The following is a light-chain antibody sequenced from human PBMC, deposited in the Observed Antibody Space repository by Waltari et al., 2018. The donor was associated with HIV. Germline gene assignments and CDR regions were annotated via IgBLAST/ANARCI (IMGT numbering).Light chain of an antibody. Sequence: DIQMTQSPDSLSASVGERVTVTCRASPDIGNKLGWYRLKPGKAPERLIHSSSTLHSGVSSRFRGSGSGTDFTLTITSLQSEDVATYFCLQEKTLPRTFGRGTRVGL. CDR3: LQEKTLPRT. CDR1: PDIGNK. CDR2: SSS. J-gene: IGKJ1*01. V-gene: IGKV1-17*01.